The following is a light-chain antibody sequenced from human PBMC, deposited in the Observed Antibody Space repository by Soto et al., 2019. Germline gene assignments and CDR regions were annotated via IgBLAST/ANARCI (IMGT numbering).Light chain of an antibody. J-gene: IGKJ1*01. Sequence: EIVMTQSPVTLSVSAGETVTLSCRASQSLRSNLAWYQQKPGQTPRLLIYSASIRAAATPARFSGTGAGTDFSLTISSLQSEDFAVYYCQQHDKLPPAFGQGTKVDIK. CDR1: QSLRSN. V-gene: IGKV3-15*01. CDR3: QQHDKLPPA. CDR2: SAS.